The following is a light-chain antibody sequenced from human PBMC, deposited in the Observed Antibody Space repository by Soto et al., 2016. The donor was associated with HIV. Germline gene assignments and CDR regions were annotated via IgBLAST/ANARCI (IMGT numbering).Light chain of an antibody. CDR3: QVWDTNSDHVV. V-gene: IGLV3-21*03. CDR2: DDN. CDR1: NIGSKS. Sequence: SYVLTQPPSVSVAPGKTARITRGGNNIGSKSVHWYQQKPGQAPVMVVYDDNDRPPGIPERFSGSNSGDTATLTINRVEAGDEADYYCQVWDTNSDHVVFGGGTKLTVL. J-gene: IGLJ2*01.